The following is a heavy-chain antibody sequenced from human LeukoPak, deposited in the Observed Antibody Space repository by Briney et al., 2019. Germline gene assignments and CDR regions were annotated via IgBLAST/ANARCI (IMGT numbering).Heavy chain of an antibody. D-gene: IGHD3-10*01. Sequence: SQTLSLTCTVSGGSISSGDYYWRWIRQPPGKGLEWIGYIYYSGSTYYNPSLKSRVTISVDTSKNQFSLKLSSVTAADTAVYYCARHITMVRGVIIGDDAFDIWGQGTMVTVSS. CDR1: GGSISSGDYY. J-gene: IGHJ3*02. CDR3: ARHITMVRGVIIGDDAFDI. CDR2: IYYSGST. V-gene: IGHV4-30-4*08.